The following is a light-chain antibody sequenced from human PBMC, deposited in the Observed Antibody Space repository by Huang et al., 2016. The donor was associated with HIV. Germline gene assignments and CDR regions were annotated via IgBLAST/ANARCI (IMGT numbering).Light chain of an antibody. V-gene: IGKV1-39*01. Sequence: DIQMTQSPASLSASVGDRVTITCRATQSISNYVNWYQQKPGKAPTLLIYGASTLQSGVPSRFSGSGSGTDFTLTISSLQPEDFTTYYCQQSYNTPPMFGQGTKVEI. CDR1: QSISNY. CDR2: GAS. CDR3: QQSYNTPPM. J-gene: IGKJ1*01.